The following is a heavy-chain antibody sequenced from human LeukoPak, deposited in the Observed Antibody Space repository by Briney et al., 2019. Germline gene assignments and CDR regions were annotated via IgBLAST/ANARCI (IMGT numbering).Heavy chain of an antibody. D-gene: IGHD1-26*01. CDR1: GGSISSGSYY. J-gene: IGHJ6*03. Sequence: SQTLSLTCTVSGGSISSGSYYWSWIRQPAGKGLEWIGRIYTSGSTNYNPSLKSRVTISVDTSKNQFSLKLSSVTAADTAVYYCAREREPGGYYHYYYMDVWGKGTTVTISS. V-gene: IGHV4-61*02. CDR3: AREREPGGYYHYYYMDV. CDR2: IYTSGST.